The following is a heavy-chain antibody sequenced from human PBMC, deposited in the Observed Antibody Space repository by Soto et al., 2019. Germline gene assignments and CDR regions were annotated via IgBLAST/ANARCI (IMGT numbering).Heavy chain of an antibody. V-gene: IGHV3-23*01. D-gene: IGHD3-3*01. CDR2: ISCSGGST. J-gene: IGHJ4*02. Sequence: GGSLRLSCAASGFTFSSYAMSWVRQAPGKGLEWVSAISCSGGSTYYADSVKGRFTISRDNSKNTLYLQMNSLRAEDTAVYYCAKESGRITIFGVVDYWGQGTLVTVSS. CDR3: AKESGRITIFGVVDY. CDR1: GFTFSSYA.